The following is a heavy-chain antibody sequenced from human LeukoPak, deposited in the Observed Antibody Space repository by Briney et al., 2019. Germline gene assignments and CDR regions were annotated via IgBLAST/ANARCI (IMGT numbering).Heavy chain of an antibody. V-gene: IGHV3-23*01. CDR1: GFTFSSYA. CDR3: AKDLSYYYDSSGYYPPPFDY. Sequence: GGSLRLSCAASGFTFSSYAMSWVRQAPGKGLEWVSAISGSGGSTYYADSVKGRFTISRDNSKNTLYLQMNSLRAEDTAVYYCAKDLSYYYDSSGYYPPPFDYWGQGTLVTVSS. D-gene: IGHD3-22*01. CDR2: ISGSGGST. J-gene: IGHJ4*02.